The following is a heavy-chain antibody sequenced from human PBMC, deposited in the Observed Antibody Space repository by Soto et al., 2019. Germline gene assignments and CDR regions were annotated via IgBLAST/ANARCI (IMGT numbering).Heavy chain of an antibody. CDR2: VYYTGSI. Sequence: QVQLLESGPGLVKPSGTLSLTCVVSGGSVTSKNWWWSWVRLSPGERPEWIGQVYYTGSIKYNPSPQSRSTISLDNSKNLLSLNLTSVTAADTALYYCAMLTGIKMPDSPSTSPFAMDVWGQGTTVIVSS. D-gene: IGHD3-10*01. J-gene: IGHJ6*02. CDR3: AMLTGIKMPDSPSTSPFAMDV. V-gene: IGHV4-4*02. CDR1: GGSVTSKNW.